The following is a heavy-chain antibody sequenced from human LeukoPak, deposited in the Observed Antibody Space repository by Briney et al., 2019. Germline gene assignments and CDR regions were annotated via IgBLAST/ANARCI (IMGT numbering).Heavy chain of an antibody. D-gene: IGHD3-9*01. V-gene: IGHV3-23*01. J-gene: IGHJ4*02. CDR1: GFTFSSYA. CDR3: AKGDVSDYDIYLNFDY. Sequence: GGSLRLSCAASGFTFSSYAMSWVRQAPGKGLEWVSAISGSGGSTYYADSVKGRFTISRDNSKNTLYLQMNSLRAEDTAVYYCAKGDVSDYDIYLNFDYWGQGTLVTVSS. CDR2: ISGSGGST.